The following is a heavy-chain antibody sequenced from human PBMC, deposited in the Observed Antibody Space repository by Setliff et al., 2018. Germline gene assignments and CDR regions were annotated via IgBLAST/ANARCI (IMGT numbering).Heavy chain of an antibody. Sequence: LSLTCAVYGGSFSAYYWSWIRQPPGKGLEWIGEINHSGSTKYNPSLKSRVTISVDTSKNQFSLQVTSLAATGTALYFCARHEFVGGYYGSVTYRHFDYWGQGILVTVSS. CDR2: INHSGST. CDR3: ARHEFVGGYYGSVTYRHFDY. V-gene: IGHV4-34*01. J-gene: IGHJ4*02. D-gene: IGHD3-10*01. CDR1: GGSFSAYY.